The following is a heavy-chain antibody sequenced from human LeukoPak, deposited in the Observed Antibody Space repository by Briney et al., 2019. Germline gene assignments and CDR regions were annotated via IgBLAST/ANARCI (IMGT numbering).Heavy chain of an antibody. CDR2: ISGSGGST. CDR1: GFTFSSYA. Sequence: QSGGSLRLSCAASGFTFSSYAMSWVRQAPGKGLEWVSAISGSGGSTYYADSVKGRFTISRDNSKNTLYLQMNSLRAEDTAVYYCAKVARTWGSYRYHPSDYWGQGTLVTVSS. CDR3: AKVARTWGSYRYHPSDY. J-gene: IGHJ4*02. V-gene: IGHV3-23*01. D-gene: IGHD3-16*02.